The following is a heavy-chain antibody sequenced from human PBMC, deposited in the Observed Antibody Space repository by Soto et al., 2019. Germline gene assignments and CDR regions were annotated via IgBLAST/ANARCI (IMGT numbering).Heavy chain of an antibody. Sequence: SETLSLTCTVSGGSISSGGYYWSWIRQHPGKGLEWIGYIYYSGSTYYNPSLKSRVTISVDTSKNQFSLKLSSVTAADTAVYYCARGHGTRQQVEEYDYWGQGTLVTVSS. CDR2: IYYSGST. CDR1: GGSISSGGYY. D-gene: IGHD6-13*01. J-gene: IGHJ4*02. CDR3: ARGHGTRQQVEEYDY. V-gene: IGHV4-31*03.